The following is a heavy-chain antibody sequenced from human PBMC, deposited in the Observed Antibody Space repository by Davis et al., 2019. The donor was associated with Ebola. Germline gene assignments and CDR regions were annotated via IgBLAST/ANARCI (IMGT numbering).Heavy chain of an antibody. V-gene: IGHV4-34*01. D-gene: IGHD5-18*01. Sequence: SETLSLTCTVSSGSISGYYWSWIRQPPGKGLEWIGEINHSGSTNYNPSLKSRVTISVDTSKNQFSLKLSSVTAADTAVYYCARGRRYSYGPPRYWGQGTLVTVSS. CDR1: SGSISGYY. J-gene: IGHJ4*02. CDR3: ARGRRYSYGPPRY. CDR2: INHSGST.